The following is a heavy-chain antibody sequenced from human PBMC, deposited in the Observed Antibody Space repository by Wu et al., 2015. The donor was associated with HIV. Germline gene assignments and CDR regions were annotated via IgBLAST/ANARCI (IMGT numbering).Heavy chain of an antibody. Sequence: QDQLVQSGIEVKKPGASVKVSCKAFGYNFRNYGINWVRQAPGQGLEWMGWTSTSTREKESLQKFRGRLIMTTDTSATTAYLELRSLRSDDTAVYYCVRDQQWPTEYYHYYGMDVWGQGTTVTVSS. V-gene: IGHV1-18*01. CDR2: TSTSTREK. CDR1: GYNFRNYG. D-gene: IGHD6-19*01. CDR3: VRDQQWPTEYYHYYGMDV. J-gene: IGHJ6*02.